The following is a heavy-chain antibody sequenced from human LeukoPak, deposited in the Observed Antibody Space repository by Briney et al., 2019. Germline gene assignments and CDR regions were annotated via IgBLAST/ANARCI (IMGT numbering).Heavy chain of an antibody. Sequence: ASVKVSCKASGYTFTSYDINWARQATGQGLEWMEWMNPNSGNTGYAQKFQGRVTMTRNTSISTAYMELSSLRSEDTAVYYCARAPSGWYINYWGQGTLVTVSS. D-gene: IGHD6-19*01. CDR2: MNPNSGNT. J-gene: IGHJ4*02. CDR1: GYTFTSYD. CDR3: ARAPSGWYINY. V-gene: IGHV1-8*01.